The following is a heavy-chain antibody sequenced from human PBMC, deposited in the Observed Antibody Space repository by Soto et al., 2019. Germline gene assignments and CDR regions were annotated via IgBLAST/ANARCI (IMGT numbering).Heavy chain of an antibody. J-gene: IGHJ3*02. CDR2: ISAYSGNT. D-gene: IGHD3-16*01. V-gene: IGHV1-18*01. Sequence: VQLVQSGTEMKKSGASVKVSCKASGDSFTSYGFSWVRQAPGQGLEWMGWISAYSGNTKYAQRLQDRVTMSTDTSTRTVFMELRGLTSDDSAVYFCARDMLTFGGAPSAVDIWGQGTMVAVSS. CDR1: GDSFTSYG. CDR3: ARDMLTFGGAPSAVDI.